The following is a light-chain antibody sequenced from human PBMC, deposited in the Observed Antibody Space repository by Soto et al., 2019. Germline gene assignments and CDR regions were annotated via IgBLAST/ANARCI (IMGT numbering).Light chain of an antibody. CDR1: QRVSSQ. CDR3: QHFSPSPIT. V-gene: IGKV3-20*01. J-gene: IGKJ5*01. Sequence: PGERATLSCRASQRVSSQLAWYQQKPGQAPRLLTYGASNRATGIPDRFSGSGSGTDFTLTISRLEPEDFAVYYCQHFSPSPITFGQGTRLEIK. CDR2: GAS.